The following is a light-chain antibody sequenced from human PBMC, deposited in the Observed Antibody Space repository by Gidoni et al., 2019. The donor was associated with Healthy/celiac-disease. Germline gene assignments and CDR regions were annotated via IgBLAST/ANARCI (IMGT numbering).Light chain of an antibody. J-gene: IGLJ1*01. CDR2: EGS. CDR1: SSDVGSYNL. CDR3: CSYAGSSTLGV. V-gene: IGLV2-23*01. Sequence: QSALTQPASVSGSPGQSITISCTGTSSDVGSYNLVSWYQQHPGTAPKRIIYEGSKRPSGVSNRFSGSKSGNTASLTISGLQAEDEADYYCCSYAGSSTLGVFGTGTKVTVL.